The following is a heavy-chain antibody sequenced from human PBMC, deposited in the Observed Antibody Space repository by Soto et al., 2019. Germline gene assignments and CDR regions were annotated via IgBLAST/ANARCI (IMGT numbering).Heavy chain of an antibody. CDR3: ARGLIVGATDFDY. CDR1: GYTFTRCY. J-gene: IGHJ4*02. CDR2: INPSGSGT. Sequence: ASVKVCGEASGYTFTRCYIHWVRQAPGQGLEWMGIINPSGSGTSYAQKFQGRVTMTRDTSTSTVYMELSSLRSEDTAVYYCARGLIVGATDFDYWGQGTLVTVSS. D-gene: IGHD1-26*01. V-gene: IGHV1-46*01.